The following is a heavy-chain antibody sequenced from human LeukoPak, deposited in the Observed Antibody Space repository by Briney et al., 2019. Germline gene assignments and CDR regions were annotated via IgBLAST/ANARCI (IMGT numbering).Heavy chain of an antibody. V-gene: IGHV3-13*01. CDR2: IGTAGDI. Sequence: GGTLRLSCAGSGFTFSSYGMSWVRQAPGKGLEWVSGIGTAGDIYYPGSVKGRFTISRENAKNSLYLQMNSLRAGDTAVYYCARDRGRYYMDVWGKGTTVTISS. J-gene: IGHJ6*03. CDR3: ARDRGRYYMDV. D-gene: IGHD6-25*01. CDR1: GFTFSSYG.